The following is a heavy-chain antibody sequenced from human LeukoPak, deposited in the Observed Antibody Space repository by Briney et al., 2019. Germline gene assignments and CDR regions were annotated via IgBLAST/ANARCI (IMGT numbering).Heavy chain of an antibody. V-gene: IGHV3-21*01. J-gene: IGHJ4*02. CDR1: GFTFSTYS. Sequence: GSLRLSCAASGFTFSTYSMNWVRQAPGKGLEWVSSISSSSTYIYYADSVKGRFTISRDNAKNSLYLQMNSLRAEDTAVYYCARDPPEDQVVVAATRDYWGQGTLVTVSS. CDR2: ISSSSTYI. D-gene: IGHD2-15*01. CDR3: ARDPPEDQVVVAATRDY.